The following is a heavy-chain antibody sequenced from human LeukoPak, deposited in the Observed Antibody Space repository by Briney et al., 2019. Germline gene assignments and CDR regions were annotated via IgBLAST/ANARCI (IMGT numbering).Heavy chain of an antibody. CDR1: GGSISNYY. Sequence: SETLSLTCTVSGGSISNYYWSWIRQPPGKGLEWIGYIYYSGSTNYNPSLKSRVTISVDTSKNQFSLKLSSVTAADTAVYYCARAETYSSSWYFYWGQGTLVTVSS. CDR3: ARAETYSSSWYFY. D-gene: IGHD6-13*01. CDR2: IYYSGST. V-gene: IGHV4-59*01. J-gene: IGHJ4*02.